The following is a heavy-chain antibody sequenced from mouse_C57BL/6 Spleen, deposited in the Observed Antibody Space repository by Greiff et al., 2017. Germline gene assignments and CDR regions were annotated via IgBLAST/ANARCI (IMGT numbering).Heavy chain of an antibody. Sequence: DVKLQESGGDLVKPGGSLKLSCAASGFTFSSYGMSWVRQTPDKRLEWVATISSGGSYTYYPDSVKGRFTISRDNAKNTLYLQMSSLKSEDTAMYYCASAFYDYDGGYYAMDYWGQGTSVTVSS. V-gene: IGHV5-6*02. J-gene: IGHJ4*01. CDR3: ASAFYDYDGGYYAMDY. D-gene: IGHD2-4*01. CDR1: GFTFSSYG. CDR2: ISSGGSYT.